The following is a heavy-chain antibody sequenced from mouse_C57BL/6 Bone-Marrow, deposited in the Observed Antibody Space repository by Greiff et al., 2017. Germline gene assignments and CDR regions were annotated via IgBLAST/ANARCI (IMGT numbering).Heavy chain of an antibody. CDR3: ARYKGGYYAMDY. CDR1: GFTFTDYC. V-gene: IGHV7-3*01. J-gene: IGHJ4*01. CDR2: IRNKANGYTT. Sequence: EVNVVESGGGLVQPGGSLSLSCAASGFTFTDYCMSWVRQPPGKALEWLGFIRNKANGYTTEYSASVKGRFTISRDNSQSILYLQMNALRAEDSATYYCARYKGGYYAMDYWGQGTSVTVSS.